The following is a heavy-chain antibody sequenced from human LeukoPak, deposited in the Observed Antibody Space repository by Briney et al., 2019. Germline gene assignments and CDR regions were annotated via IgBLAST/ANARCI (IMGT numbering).Heavy chain of an antibody. CDR1: GGSISSSRYY. Sequence: SETLSLTCTVSGGSISSSRYYWGWIRQPPGKGLEWIVSIYYSGSTYYKPSLKSRVTISVDTSKNQFSLKLSSVTAADTAVYYCAGDRTPYGSGSSKSENNWFDPWGQGTLVTVSS. J-gene: IGHJ5*02. D-gene: IGHD3-10*01. CDR2: IYYSGST. CDR3: AGDRTPYGSGSSKSENNWFDP. V-gene: IGHV4-39*07.